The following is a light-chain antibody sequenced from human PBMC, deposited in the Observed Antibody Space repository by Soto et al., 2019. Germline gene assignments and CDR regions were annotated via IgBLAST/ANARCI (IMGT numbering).Light chain of an antibody. CDR2: GNN. Sequence: QSVLTQPPSVSGAPGQRVTISCTGSSSNIGAGYDVHWYQQFPGTAPKLLIHGNNNRPSGVPDRFSGSKSGTSASLAITGLQAEDEADYYCQSYDSSLSASVFGGGTQLTVL. J-gene: IGLJ2*01. CDR1: SSNIGAGYD. V-gene: IGLV1-40*01. CDR3: QSYDSSLSASV.